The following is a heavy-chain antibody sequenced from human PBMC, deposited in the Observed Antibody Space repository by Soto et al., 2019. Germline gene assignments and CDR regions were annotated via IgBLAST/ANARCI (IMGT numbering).Heavy chain of an antibody. CDR3: AKDRRFGEGVNWFDP. CDR1: GFTFSSYA. Sequence: GGSLRLSCAASGFTFSSYAMSWVRQAPGKGLEWVSAISGSGGSTYYADSVKGRFTISRDNSKNTLYLQMNSLRAEDTAVYYCAKDRRFGEGVNWFDPWGQGTLVTVSS. D-gene: IGHD3-10*01. J-gene: IGHJ5*02. CDR2: ISGSGGST. V-gene: IGHV3-23*01.